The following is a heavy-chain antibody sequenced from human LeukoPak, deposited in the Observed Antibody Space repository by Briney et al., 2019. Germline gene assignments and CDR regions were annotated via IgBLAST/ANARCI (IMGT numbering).Heavy chain of an antibody. J-gene: IGHJ4*02. Sequence: GGSLRLSCAASGFTFSSYWMSWVRQAPGKGREWVANIKQDGSEKYYVDSVKGRFTISRDNAKNSLYLQMNSLRAEDTAVYYCARVYYYGSGSLKGEFDYWGQGTLVTVSS. CDR2: IKQDGSEK. CDR1: GFTFSSYW. CDR3: ARVYYYGSGSLKGEFDY. D-gene: IGHD3-10*01. V-gene: IGHV3-7*01.